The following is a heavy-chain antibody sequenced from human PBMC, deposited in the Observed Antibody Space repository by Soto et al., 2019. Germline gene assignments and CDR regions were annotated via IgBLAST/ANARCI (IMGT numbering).Heavy chain of an antibody. CDR2: ISYDGSNK. D-gene: IGHD2-2*01. J-gene: IGHJ5*02. CDR3: AKPHYCSSTSCYGEPAFDP. Sequence: GGSLRLSCAASGFTFSSYGMHWVRQAPGKGLEWVAVISYDGSNKYYADSVKGRFTISRDNSKNTLYLQMNSLRAEDTAVYYCAKPHYCSSTSCYGEPAFDPWGQGTLVTVSS. V-gene: IGHV3-30*18. CDR1: GFTFSSYG.